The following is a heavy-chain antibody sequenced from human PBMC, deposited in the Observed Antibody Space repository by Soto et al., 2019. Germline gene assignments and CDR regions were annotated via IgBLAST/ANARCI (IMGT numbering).Heavy chain of an antibody. J-gene: IGHJ6*02. CDR2: INHSGST. CDR1: GGSFSGYY. CDR3: ARDRGVAAAVHYYYYYGMDV. D-gene: IGHD6-13*01. Sequence: SETLSLTCAVYGGSFSGYYWSWIRQPPGKGLEWIGEINHSGSTNYNPSLKSRVTISVDTSKNQFSLKLSSVTAADTAVYYCARDRGVAAAVHYYYYYGMDVWGQGTTVTVSS. V-gene: IGHV4-34*01.